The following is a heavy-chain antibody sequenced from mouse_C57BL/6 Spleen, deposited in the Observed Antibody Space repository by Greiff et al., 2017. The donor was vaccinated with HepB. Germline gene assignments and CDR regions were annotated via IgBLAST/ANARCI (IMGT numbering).Heavy chain of an antibody. V-gene: IGHV1-82*01. CDR1: GYAFSSSW. D-gene: IGHD1-1*01. Sequence: VQLQQSGPELVKPGASVKISCKASGYAFSSSWMNWVKQRPGKGLEWIGRIYPGDGDTNYNGKFKGKATLTADKSSSTAYMQLSILASEDSAVYFCARGGSSYAMDYWGQGTSVTVSS. CDR3: ARGGSSYAMDY. CDR2: IYPGDGDT. J-gene: IGHJ4*01.